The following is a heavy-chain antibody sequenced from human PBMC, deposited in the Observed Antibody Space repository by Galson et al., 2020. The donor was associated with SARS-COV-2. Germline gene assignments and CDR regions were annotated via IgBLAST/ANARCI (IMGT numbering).Heavy chain of an antibody. J-gene: IGHJ3*01. CDR1: GFTFSQYT. D-gene: IGHD1-26*01. Sequence: GESLKISCAASGFTFSQYTMSWVRQAPGKGLEWVASISSKSKYVYYADSVRDRFGISRDNADSSLYLQMTSLRVEDTAIYFCARDWSPPLVSTDDALDLWGQGTTVTVSS. V-gene: IGHV3-21*01. CDR3: ARDWSPPLVSTDDALDL. CDR2: ISSKSKYV.